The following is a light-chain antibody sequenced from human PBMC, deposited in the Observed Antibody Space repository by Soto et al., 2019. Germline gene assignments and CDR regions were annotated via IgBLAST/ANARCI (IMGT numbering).Light chain of an antibody. J-gene: IGKJ2*01. CDR2: GAS. CDR1: QSVSSN. CDR3: QQYNNWPPYT. Sequence: EIVMTQSPATLSVSPGERATLSCRASQSVSSNLAWYQQKAGQATRLLIYGASTRATGIPARFSGSGSGTEFTLTISSLQSEDFAVYYRQQYNNWPPYTFGQGTKLEIK. V-gene: IGKV3-15*01.